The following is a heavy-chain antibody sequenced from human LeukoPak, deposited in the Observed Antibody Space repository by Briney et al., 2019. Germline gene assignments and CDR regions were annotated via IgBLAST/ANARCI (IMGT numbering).Heavy chain of an antibody. J-gene: IGHJ3*02. V-gene: IGHV3-21*01. CDR2: ISSSSSYI. D-gene: IGHD1-1*01. Sequence: GGSLKLSCAASGFTFSSYSMNWVRQAPGKGLEWVSSISSSSSYIYYADSVKGRFTISRDNAKNSLYLQMNSLRAEDTAVYYCARDQRRTRLESAFDIWGQGTMVTVSS. CDR1: GFTFSSYS. CDR3: ARDQRRTRLESAFDI.